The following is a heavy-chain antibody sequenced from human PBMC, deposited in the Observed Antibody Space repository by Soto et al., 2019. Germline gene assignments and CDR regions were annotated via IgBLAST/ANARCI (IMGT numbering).Heavy chain of an antibody. D-gene: IGHD3-16*01. V-gene: IGHV3-23*01. CDR3: AKTVYTNGLFDC. J-gene: IGHJ4*02. CDR1: GFSFNNYG. CDR2: INTSGKT. Sequence: EVQLLESGGGLVQSGGSLRLSCAASGFSFNNYGTSWVRQAPGKGLEWVSLINTSGKTYYADSVKGRFTMSRDNSKNTLYLQMNSLRAEDTAMYYCAKTVYTNGLFDCWGQGTLVTVSS.